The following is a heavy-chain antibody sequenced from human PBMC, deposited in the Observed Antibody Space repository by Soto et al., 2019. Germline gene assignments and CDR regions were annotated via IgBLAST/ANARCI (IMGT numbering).Heavy chain of an antibody. CDR3: ARDLDYYGSGSHYYYGMGV. CDR2: IVPIYGTR. V-gene: IGHV1-69*13. CDR1: GYTFTSYG. J-gene: IGHJ6*02. Sequence: ASVKVSCKASGYTFTSYGISWVRQAPGQGLEWMGGIVPIYGTRGFAQKFQGRLTITADEPTRTAYMELSSLRSEDTAVYYCARDLDYYGSGSHYYYGMGVWGQGTTVTVSS. D-gene: IGHD3-10*01.